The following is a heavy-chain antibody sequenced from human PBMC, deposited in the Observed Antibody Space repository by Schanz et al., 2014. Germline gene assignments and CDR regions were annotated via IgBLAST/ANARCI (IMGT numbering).Heavy chain of an antibody. D-gene: IGHD3-16*01. Sequence: QLMQSGSEVRKPGASVKVSCKASGYTFTSYGITWVRQAPGQGLEWMGWISAYNGHTTYAQKFQGRVTMTTDTSTSTAYMELRNVRYDDTAMYYCARVGRNSYGFTSRFDAWGQGTLVAVSS. CDR2: ISAYNGHT. V-gene: IGHV1-18*01. CDR1: GYTFTSYG. J-gene: IGHJ5*02. CDR3: ARVGRNSYGFTSRFDA.